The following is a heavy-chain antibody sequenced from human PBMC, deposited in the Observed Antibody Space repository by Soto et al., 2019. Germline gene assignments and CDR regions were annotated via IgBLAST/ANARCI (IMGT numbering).Heavy chain of an antibody. J-gene: IGHJ4*02. V-gene: IGHV4-34*01. CDR1: GGSFSGYY. D-gene: IGHD1-7*01. CDR2: INHSGST. CDR3: KRNYFY. Sequence: SETLSLTCAVYGGSFSGYYWSWIRQPPGKGLEWIGEINHSGSTNYNPSLKSRVTISVDTSKNQFSLKLSSVTAADTAVYYCKRNYFYWGQGTLVTVSS.